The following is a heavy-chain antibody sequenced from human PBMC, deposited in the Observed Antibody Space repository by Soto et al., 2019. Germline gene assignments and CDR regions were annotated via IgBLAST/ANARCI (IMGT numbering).Heavy chain of an antibody. V-gene: IGHV3-23*01. J-gene: IGHJ4*02. CDR2: LTRGGTS. CDR3: TKRDTTVPTPGNYFDS. CDR1: RFTFNIYS. D-gene: IGHD1-1*01. Sequence: XESLRLSFAASRFTFNIYSMSWVRQTPERGLEWVSTLTRGGTSYYADSVQGRLTVSRDNSKNTVSLQMHSLRAEDTALYYCTKRDTTVPTPGNYFDSWGQGTLVTVSS.